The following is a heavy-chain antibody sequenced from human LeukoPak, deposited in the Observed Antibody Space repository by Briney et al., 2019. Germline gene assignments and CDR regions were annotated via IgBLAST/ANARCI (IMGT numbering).Heavy chain of an antibody. CDR1: GGSISSTSYY. J-gene: IGHJ4*02. CDR2: INPSGST. V-gene: IGHV4-39*01. Sequence: ETLSLTCTVSGGSISSTSYYWGWIRQAPGKGLEWIGEINPSGSTNYSPSLKSRVTISVDTSKNQFSLKPSSVTAADTAVYYCARHSSSWQKFDYWGQGTLVTVSS. D-gene: IGHD6-13*01. CDR3: ARHSSSWQKFDY.